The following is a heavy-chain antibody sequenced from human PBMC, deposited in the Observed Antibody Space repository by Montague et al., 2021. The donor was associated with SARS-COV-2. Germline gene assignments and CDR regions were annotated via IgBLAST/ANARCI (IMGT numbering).Heavy chain of an antibody. CDR1: GFTFSRHE. J-gene: IGHJ6*02. V-gene: IGHV3-48*03. CDR2: ITSDGGII. Sequence: SLRLSWAASGFTFSRHEVNWVRQAPGKGLEWVSYITSDGGIIYYSYFVEGRFTISRDNAKNSLYLHMNSLRVGDTAVYYCATLARGLFDHGMDVWGQGTTVTVSS. D-gene: IGHD3-10*01. CDR3: ATLARGLFDHGMDV.